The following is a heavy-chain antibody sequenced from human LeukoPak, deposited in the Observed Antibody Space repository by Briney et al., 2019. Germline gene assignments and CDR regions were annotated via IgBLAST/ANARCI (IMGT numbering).Heavy chain of an antibody. CDR3: AKTYNSDFDS. D-gene: IGHD6-25*01. Sequence: ASVEVSCKASGYTFTSYDINWVRQATGQGLEWMGWMNPNSGHTGYAQKFQGRVTMTRNTSITTAYMQLNDLKPGDTAIYFCAKTYNSDFDSWGQGTQVSVST. V-gene: IGHV1-8*01. CDR2: MNPNSGHT. J-gene: IGHJ4*02. CDR1: GYTFTSYD.